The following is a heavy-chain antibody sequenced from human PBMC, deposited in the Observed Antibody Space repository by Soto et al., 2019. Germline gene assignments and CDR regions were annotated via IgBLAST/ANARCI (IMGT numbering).Heavy chain of an antibody. J-gene: IGHJ4*02. CDR2: IYYSGST. CDR3: ARRRSRPGLTDY. Sequence: SETLSLTCTVSGGSISSSSYYWGWIRQPPGKGLEWIGSIYYSGSTYYNPSLKSRVTISVDTSKNQFSLKLGSVTAADTAVYYCARRRSRPGLTDYWGQGTLVTVS. V-gene: IGHV4-39*01. D-gene: IGHD4-17*01. CDR1: GGSISSSSYY.